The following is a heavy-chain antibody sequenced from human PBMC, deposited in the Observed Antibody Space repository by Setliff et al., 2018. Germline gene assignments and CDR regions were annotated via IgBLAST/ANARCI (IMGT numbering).Heavy chain of an antibody. V-gene: IGHV4-34*01. Sequence: SETLSLTCAVYGGSFSGYYWSWIRQPPGKGLEWIGEINHSGSTNYNPSPKSRVTISVDTSKNQFSLKVSSVTAADTAVYYCARRKYGDYTDYWGQGTLVTVSS. CDR1: GGSFSGYY. D-gene: IGHD4-17*01. CDR3: ARRKYGDYTDY. CDR2: INHSGST. J-gene: IGHJ4*02.